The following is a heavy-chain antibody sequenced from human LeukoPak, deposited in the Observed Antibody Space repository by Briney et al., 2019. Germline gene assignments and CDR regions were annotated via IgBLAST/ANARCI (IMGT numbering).Heavy chain of an antibody. Sequence: GGSLRLSCAASGFTFSSYSMNWVRQAPGKGLEWVSSISSSSSYIYYADSVKGRFTISRDNAKNSLYLQMNSLRAEDTAVYYCARGSAAPQYYAMDVWGQGTTVTVSS. CDR3: ARGSAAPQYYAMDV. D-gene: IGHD6-13*01. CDR2: ISSSSSYI. J-gene: IGHJ6*02. CDR1: GFTFSSYS. V-gene: IGHV3-21*01.